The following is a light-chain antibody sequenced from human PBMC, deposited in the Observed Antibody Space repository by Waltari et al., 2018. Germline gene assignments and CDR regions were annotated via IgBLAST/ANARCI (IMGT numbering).Light chain of an antibody. J-gene: IGKJ3*01. V-gene: IGKV1-33*01. CDR3: QQYDSLPLT. CDR1: QDITNY. CDR2: ATS. Sequence: DVQMNPHPSSLSASIGARVTLTCQASQDITNYLNWHQQKPGKAPNLLLYATSNLESGVPSRFSGSGSGTLFTFTISSLQPEDIATYYCQQYDSLPLTFGPGTTVDV.